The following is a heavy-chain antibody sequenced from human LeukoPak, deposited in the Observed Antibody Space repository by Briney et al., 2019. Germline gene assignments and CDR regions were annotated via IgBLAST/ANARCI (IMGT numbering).Heavy chain of an antibody. CDR3: ARWVATTDWYFDL. V-gene: IGHV3-66*02. Sequence: GGSLRLSCAASGFTVSSNYMSWVRQAPGKGLEWVSPIYSGGTTYYADSVKGRFTISRDNSKNTLYLQMNSLRAEDAAVYFCARWVATTDWYFDLWGRGTLVTVSS. D-gene: IGHD5-24*01. CDR2: IYSGGTT. CDR1: GFTVSSNY. J-gene: IGHJ2*01.